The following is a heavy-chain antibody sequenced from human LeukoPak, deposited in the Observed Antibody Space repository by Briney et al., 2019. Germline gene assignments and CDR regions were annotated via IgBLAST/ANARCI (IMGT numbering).Heavy chain of an antibody. CDR2: ISGSGGST. Sequence: PGGSLRLSCAASGLTFSGYVMTWVRQPPGKGLQWVADISGSGGSTYYADSVKGRFSISRDNSKNMLYLQLDSLRAEDTAVYYCAKNHGRGRYDSFDMWTQGSWVTVSS. CDR3: AKNHGRGRYDSFDM. CDR1: GLTFSGYV. V-gene: IGHV3-23*01. J-gene: IGHJ3*02. D-gene: IGHD3-16*02.